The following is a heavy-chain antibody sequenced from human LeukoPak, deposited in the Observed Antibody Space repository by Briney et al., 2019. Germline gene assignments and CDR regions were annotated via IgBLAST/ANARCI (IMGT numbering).Heavy chain of an antibody. CDR2: IWHDGSNK. V-gene: IGHV3-33*01. D-gene: IGHD2-2*02. Sequence: GGSLRLSCAASVFSFSTYCMHWIRQAPCKGLEWVAVIWHDGSNKYYGDSVKGRFTISRDNSKNTLYLQMNSLRAEDTAVYYCARGLGDIVVVPAAIKMYYYYGMDVWGQGTTVTVSS. CDR1: VFSFSTYC. J-gene: IGHJ6*02. CDR3: ARGLGDIVVVPAAIKMYYYYGMDV.